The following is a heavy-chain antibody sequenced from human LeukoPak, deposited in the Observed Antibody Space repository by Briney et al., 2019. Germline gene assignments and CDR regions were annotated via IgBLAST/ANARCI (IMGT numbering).Heavy chain of an antibody. CDR3: AREVAGTGAFDI. V-gene: IGHV6-1*01. J-gene: IGHJ3*02. Sequence: SQTLSLTCAISGDTVSSNSDAWNWIRQSPSRGLEWLGRTYYRSKLYNEYAVSVKSRININPDTSKNQFSLQLNSVTPEDTAVYYCAREVAGTGAFDIWGQGTMGTVSS. CDR2: TYYRSKLYN. D-gene: IGHD6-19*01. CDR1: GDTVSSNSDA.